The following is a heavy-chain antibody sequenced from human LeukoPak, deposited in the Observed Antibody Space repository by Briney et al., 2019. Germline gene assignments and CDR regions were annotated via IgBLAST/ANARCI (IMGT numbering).Heavy chain of an antibody. V-gene: IGHV1-8*01. CDR2: MNPNSGNT. CDR3: AREGHQMSSSSITYYYYMDV. D-gene: IGHD6-6*01. CDR1: GYTFTSYD. J-gene: IGHJ6*03. Sequence: GASVKVSCKASGYTFTSYDINWVRQATGQGLEWMGWMNPNSGNTGYAQKFQGRVTITRNTSISTAYMELSSLRSEDTAVYYCAREGHQMSSSSITYYYYMDVWGKGTTVTVSS.